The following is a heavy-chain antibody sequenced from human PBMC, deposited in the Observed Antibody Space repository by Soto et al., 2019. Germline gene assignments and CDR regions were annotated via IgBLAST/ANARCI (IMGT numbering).Heavy chain of an antibody. V-gene: IGHV3-9*01. D-gene: IGHD3-9*01. CDR3: AKGLIRAYYDILTGSGNDAFDI. CDR2: ISWNSGSI. Sequence: EVQLVESGGGLVQPGRSLRLSCVASGFTFDDYAMNWVRQAPGKGLEWVSGISWNSGSIGYADFVKGRFTISRDNAKNSLYLQMKSLKTEDTALYYCAKGLIRAYYDILTGSGNDAFDIWGQGTMVTVSS. CDR1: GFTFDDYA. J-gene: IGHJ3*02.